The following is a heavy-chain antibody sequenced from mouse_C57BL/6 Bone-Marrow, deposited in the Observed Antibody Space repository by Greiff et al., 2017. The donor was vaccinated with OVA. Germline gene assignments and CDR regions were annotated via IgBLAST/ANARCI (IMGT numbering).Heavy chain of an antibody. V-gene: IGHV1-62-3*01. CDR1: GYTFTSYW. D-gene: IGHD1-1*01. J-gene: IGHJ4*01. Sequence: QVQLQQPGAELVKPGASVKLSCKASGYTFTSYWMHWVKQRPGRGLEWIGRIDPNSGGTKYNEKFKGKATLTADKSSSTAYMELRSLTSEDSAVYFCAITTVVATKDAMDYWGQGTSVTVSS. CDR3: AITTVVATKDAMDY. CDR2: IDPNSGGT.